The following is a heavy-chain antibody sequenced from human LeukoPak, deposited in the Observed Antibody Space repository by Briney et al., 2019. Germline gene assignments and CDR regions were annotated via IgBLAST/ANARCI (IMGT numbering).Heavy chain of an antibody. CDR3: ARSPGFFFDY. D-gene: IGHD3-10*01. CDR1: GGSISSGGYY. CDR2: IYYSGST. Sequence: SETLSLTCTVSGGSISSGGYYWRWIRQPPGEGLEWIGYIYYSGSTYYNPSLQSRIAISVDTSKNQFSLQLSSVTAADTAVYYCARSPGFFFDYWGQGTLVTVSS. J-gene: IGHJ4*02. V-gene: IGHV4-30-4*01.